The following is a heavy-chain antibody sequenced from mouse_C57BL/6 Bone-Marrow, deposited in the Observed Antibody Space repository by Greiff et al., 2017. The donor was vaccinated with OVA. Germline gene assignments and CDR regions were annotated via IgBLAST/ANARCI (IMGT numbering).Heavy chain of an antibody. CDR2: IYPRDGST. Sequence: VQLQQSDAELVKPGASVKISCKVSGYTFPAHTIPWMHQRPEQGLEWIGYIYPRDGSTKYNETFKGQATLTADKSSSTAYMQLNSLTSEDPVVHFCARYDYGPLAYWGQGTLVTVSA. CDR3: ARYDYGPLAY. CDR1: GYTFPAHT. J-gene: IGHJ3*01. V-gene: IGHV1-78*01. D-gene: IGHD2-4*01.